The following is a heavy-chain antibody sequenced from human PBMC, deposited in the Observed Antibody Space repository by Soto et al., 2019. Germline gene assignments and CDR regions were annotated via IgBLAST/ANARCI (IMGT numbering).Heavy chain of an antibody. V-gene: IGHV2-70*04. CDR2: IDWDDDK. J-gene: IGHJ6*02. CDR3: ARVSGSLGLYYGMDV. Sequence: SGPTLGNPTQTPTLTCTFSGFSLSPSGMRVGWIRQPPGKALEWLARIDWDDDKFYSTSLKTRLTISKDTSKNQVVLTMTNMDPVDTATYYCARVSGSLGLYYGMDVWGQGTTVTVSS. CDR1: GFSLSPSGMR. D-gene: IGHD1-26*01.